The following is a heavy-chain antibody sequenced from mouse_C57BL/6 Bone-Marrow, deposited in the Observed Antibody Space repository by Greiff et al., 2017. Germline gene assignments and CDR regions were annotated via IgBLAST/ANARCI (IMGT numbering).Heavy chain of an antibody. Sequence: QVQLQQSGPGLVAPSQSLSITCTVSGFSLTSYGVDWVRQPPGKGLEWLGVIWGGRSTNYNSALMSRLSISKDNSKSQVFLKMNSLQTDDTAMYYCANLYYSNYEAWFAYWGQGTLVTVSA. CDR2: IWGGRST. CDR3: ANLYYSNYEAWFAY. J-gene: IGHJ3*01. V-gene: IGHV2-9*01. D-gene: IGHD2-5*01. CDR1: GFSLTSYG.